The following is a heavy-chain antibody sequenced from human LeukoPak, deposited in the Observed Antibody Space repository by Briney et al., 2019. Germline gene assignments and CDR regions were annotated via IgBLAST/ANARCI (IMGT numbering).Heavy chain of an antibody. CDR2: ISSNGGST. D-gene: IGHD6-13*01. CDR1: GFTFSSYA. Sequence: PGGSLRLSCSASGFTFSSYAMHWVRQAPGKGLEYVSAISSNGGSTYYADSVKGRFTISRDNPKNTLYLQVSSLRAEDTAVYYRVQPNSSSWYASEYFQHWGQGTLVTVSS. CDR3: VQPNSSSWYASEYFQH. V-gene: IGHV3-64D*06. J-gene: IGHJ1*01.